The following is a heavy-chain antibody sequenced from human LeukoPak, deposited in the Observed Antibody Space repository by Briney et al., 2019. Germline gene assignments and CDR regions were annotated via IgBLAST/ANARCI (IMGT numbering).Heavy chain of an antibody. Sequence: GASVKVSCKASGYTFTSYGISWVRQAPGQGLEWMGGISGYNGNTNYAQKVQGRVNMTTDTSTSTAYMELRSLRSDDTAVYYCARAPRGYSYGYLDFWGQGSLVTVSS. CDR1: GYTFTSYG. CDR2: ISGYNGNT. J-gene: IGHJ4*02. V-gene: IGHV1-18*04. CDR3: ARAPRGYSYGYLDF. D-gene: IGHD5-18*01.